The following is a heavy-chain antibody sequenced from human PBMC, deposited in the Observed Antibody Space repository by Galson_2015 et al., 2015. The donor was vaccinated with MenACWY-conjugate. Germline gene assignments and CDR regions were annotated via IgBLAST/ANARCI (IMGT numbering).Heavy chain of an antibody. Sequence: SLRLSCAATGFTFSSYWIHWVRHAPGKGLVWVSRITTDVTNTAYADSVKGRFTLSRDNAKNTVYLQMNSLRAEDTAVYYCARDHGSGTPLDYWGQGTLVTVSS. D-gene: IGHD3-10*01. CDR3: ARDHGSGTPLDY. CDR1: GFTFSSYW. J-gene: IGHJ4*02. V-gene: IGHV3-74*01. CDR2: ITTDVTNT.